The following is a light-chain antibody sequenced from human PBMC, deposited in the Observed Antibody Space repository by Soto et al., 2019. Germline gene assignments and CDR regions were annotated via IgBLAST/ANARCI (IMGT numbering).Light chain of an antibody. V-gene: IGKV3-20*01. CDR1: QSVSSSY. CDR2: DAS. Sequence: PGERATLSCRASQSVSSSYLVWYQQKPGQAPRLLIFDASNRATGIPDRFSGSGSGTDFALTISRLEPEDFAVYHCQQYGSSPLTFGGGTKVEIK. J-gene: IGKJ4*01. CDR3: QQYGSSPLT.